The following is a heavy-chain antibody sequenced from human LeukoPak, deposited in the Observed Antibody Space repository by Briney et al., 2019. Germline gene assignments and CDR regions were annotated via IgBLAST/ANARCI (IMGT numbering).Heavy chain of an antibody. CDR3: AADPYYDFWSGPRFDY. CDR2: IVVGSGNT. J-gene: IGHJ4*02. Sequence: SVKVSCKASGFTFTSSAMQWVRQARGQRLEWIGWIVVGSGNTNYAQKFQERVTITRDMFTSTAYMELSSLRSEDTAVYYCAADPYYDFWSGPRFDYWGQGTLVTVSS. D-gene: IGHD3-3*01. CDR1: GFTFTSSA. V-gene: IGHV1-58*02.